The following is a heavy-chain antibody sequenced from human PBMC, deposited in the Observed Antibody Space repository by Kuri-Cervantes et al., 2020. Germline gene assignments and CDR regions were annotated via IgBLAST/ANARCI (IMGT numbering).Heavy chain of an antibody. CDR3: AREMEEPPKYYFDY. V-gene: IGHV3-33*01. CDR1: GFTFSSYG. Sequence: GGSLRLSCAASGFTFSSYGIHWVRQAPGKGLEWVAVIWYDGSNKYYADSVKGRFTISRDNSKNTLYLQMNNLRPEDTAVYYCAREMEEPPKYYFDYWGQGTLVTVSS. CDR2: IWYDGSNK. J-gene: IGHJ4*02. D-gene: IGHD1-26*01.